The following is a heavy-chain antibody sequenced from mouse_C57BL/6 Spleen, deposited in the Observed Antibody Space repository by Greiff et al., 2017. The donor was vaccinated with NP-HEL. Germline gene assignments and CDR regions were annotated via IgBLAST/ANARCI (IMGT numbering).Heavy chain of an antibody. CDR1: GFNIKDYY. CDR3: ARPGYYGPDYYAMDY. Sequence: VQLQQSGAELVKPGASVKLSCTASGFNIKDYYMHWVKQRTEQGLEWIGRIDPEDGETKYVPKFQGKATITADTSSNTAYLQLSSLTSEDTAVYYCARPGYYGPDYYAMDYWGQGTSVTVSS. D-gene: IGHD2-1*01. V-gene: IGHV14-2*01. J-gene: IGHJ4*01. CDR2: IDPEDGET.